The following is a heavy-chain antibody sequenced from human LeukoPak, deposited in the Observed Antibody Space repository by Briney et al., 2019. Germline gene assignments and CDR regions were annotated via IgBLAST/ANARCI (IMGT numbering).Heavy chain of an antibody. Sequence: GASVKVSCKASGGTFSSYAISWVRQAPGQGLECMGWISPNSGGTNYAQKFQGRITMTGDTSISTGYMELSSLRSDDTAVYYCARELGRNAFDVWGQGTMVTVSS. CDR3: ARELGRNAFDV. J-gene: IGHJ3*01. D-gene: IGHD7-27*01. V-gene: IGHV1-2*02. CDR1: GGTFSSYA. CDR2: ISPNSGGT.